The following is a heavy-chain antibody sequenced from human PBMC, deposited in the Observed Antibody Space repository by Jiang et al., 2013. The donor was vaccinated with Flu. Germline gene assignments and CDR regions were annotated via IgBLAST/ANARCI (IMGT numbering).Heavy chain of an antibody. CDR2: VYPGDSDT. CDR1: GYIFTTYW. J-gene: IGHJ5*02. Sequence: SGAEVKKPGESLKISCKVSGYIFTTYWIGWVRQMPGKGPEWMGFVYPGDSDTRYSPSFQGQFTFSVDKSINTAYLQRSSLEASDTAIYYCARLLKPGGLDRWGQGTL. V-gene: IGHV5-51*01. CDR3: ARLLKPGGLDR. D-gene: IGHD1-14*01.